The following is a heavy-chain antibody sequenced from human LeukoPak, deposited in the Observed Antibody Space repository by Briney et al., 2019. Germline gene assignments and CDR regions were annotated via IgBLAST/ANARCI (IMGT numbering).Heavy chain of an antibody. CDR2: FYYSGGT. CDR1: GDSISSSRYY. Sequence: SETLSLTCTVSGDSISSSRYYWGWIRQPPGKGLEWIGTFYYSGGTYYNPSLKSRVTISTDTSRNQFSLKLNSVTAADTAVYYCARLVRYCSTNSCYPFDYWGQGTLVTVSS. CDR3: ARLVRYCSTNSCYPFDY. D-gene: IGHD2-2*01. V-gene: IGHV4-39*01. J-gene: IGHJ4*02.